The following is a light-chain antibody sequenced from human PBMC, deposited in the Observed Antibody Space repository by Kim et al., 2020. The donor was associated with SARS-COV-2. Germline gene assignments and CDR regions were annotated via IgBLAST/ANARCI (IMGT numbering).Light chain of an antibody. CDR2: GAS. Sequence: EIVLTQSPGTLSLSPGERATLSCRASQSVSSRYFAWYQQKPGQAPRLLIYGASSRATGIPDRFSGSVSGTDFTLTISRLEPEDFAVYYCQQFGRSSWTFGQGTKVDIK. J-gene: IGKJ1*01. CDR1: QSVSSRY. CDR3: QQFGRSSWT. V-gene: IGKV3-20*01.